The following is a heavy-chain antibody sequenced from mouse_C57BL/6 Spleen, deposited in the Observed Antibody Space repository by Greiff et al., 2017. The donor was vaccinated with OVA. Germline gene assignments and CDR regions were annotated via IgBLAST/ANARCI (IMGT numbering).Heavy chain of an antibody. CDR1: GYTFTDYY. D-gene: IGHD1-1*01. CDR2: IYPGSGNT. V-gene: IGHV1-76*01. CDR3: ARGITTVVASPYYAMDY. Sequence: VQRVESGAELVRPGASVKLSCKASGYTFTDYYINWVKQRPGQGLEWIARIYPGSGNTYYNEKFKGKATLTAEKSSSTAYMQLSSLTSEDSAVYFCARGITTVVASPYYAMDYWGQGTSVTVSS. J-gene: IGHJ4*01.